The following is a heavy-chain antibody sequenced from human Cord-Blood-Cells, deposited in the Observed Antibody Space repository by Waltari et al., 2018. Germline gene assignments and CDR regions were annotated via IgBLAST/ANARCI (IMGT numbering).Heavy chain of an antibody. CDR3: ARGGYCTNGVCFDY. CDR1: GFTVSSNY. D-gene: IGHD2-8*01. CDR2: IYSGGST. J-gene: IGHJ4*02. Sequence: EVQLVESGGGLIQPGGSLRLSCAASGFTVSSNYMSWVRQAPGKGLEWVSVIYSGGSTYYADSVKGRFTISRDNSKNTRYLQMNSLRAEDTAVYYCARGGYCTNGVCFDYWGQGTLVTVSS. V-gene: IGHV3-53*01.